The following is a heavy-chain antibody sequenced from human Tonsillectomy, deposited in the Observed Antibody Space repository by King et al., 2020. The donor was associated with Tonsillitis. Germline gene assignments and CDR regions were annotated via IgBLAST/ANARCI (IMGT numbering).Heavy chain of an antibody. V-gene: IGHV4-34*01. CDR2: INYSGST. Sequence: VQLQQRGAGLLKPSETLSLTCAVYGGSFSGYYWSWIRQPPGKGLQWSGEINYSGSTTYNPSLESRVTISVDKSKNQMSVRLGSVTAAATAMYCCARRGRAHGDPFDYWGQGTLVTVSS. CDR1: GGSFSGYY. D-gene: IGHD4-17*01. J-gene: IGHJ4*02. CDR3: ARRGRAHGDPFDY.